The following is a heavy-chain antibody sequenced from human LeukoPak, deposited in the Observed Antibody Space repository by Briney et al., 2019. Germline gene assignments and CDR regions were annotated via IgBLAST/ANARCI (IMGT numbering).Heavy chain of an antibody. CDR3: ATVPPYYYGSGSYHWFDP. D-gene: IGHD3-10*01. CDR1: GYTFTDYY. Sequence: ASVKVSCKVSGYTFTDYYMHWVQQAPGKGLEWMGLVDPEDGETIYAEKFQGRVAITADTSTDTACMELSSLRSEDTAVYYCATVPPYYYGSGSYHWFDPWGQGTLVTVSS. CDR2: VDPEDGET. J-gene: IGHJ5*02. V-gene: IGHV1-69-2*01.